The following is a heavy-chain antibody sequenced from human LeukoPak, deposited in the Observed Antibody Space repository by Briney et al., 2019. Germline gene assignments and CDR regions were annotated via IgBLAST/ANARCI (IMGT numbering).Heavy chain of an antibody. D-gene: IGHD2-21*02. V-gene: IGHV3-48*03. CDR3: VRGRLLRSTKYFDY. CDR2: IDAGATST. J-gene: IGHJ4*02. Sequence: GGSLRLSCAASGFPVNKYETHWVRQPPGKGLVWVSYIDAGATSTNYADSVWGRFTLSRDNAQNSVHLQMNSQRDEDTAVYYCVRGRLLRSTKYFDYWGQGALVTVSS. CDR1: GFPVNKYE.